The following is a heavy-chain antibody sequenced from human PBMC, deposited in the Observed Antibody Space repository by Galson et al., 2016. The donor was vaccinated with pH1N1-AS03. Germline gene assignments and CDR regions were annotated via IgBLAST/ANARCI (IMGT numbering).Heavy chain of an antibody. Sequence: SLRLSCAASGFTFSSYWMHWVRHLLGKGLVWVSGIDSDGSNTYYADSVRGRFTISRDNAKNTLYLQMNSLRAEDTALYYCADPFGLPWGQGTLITVSS. J-gene: IGHJ4*02. CDR3: ADPFGLP. D-gene: IGHD2/OR15-2a*01. CDR2: IDSDGSNT. CDR1: GFTFSSYW. V-gene: IGHV3-74*01.